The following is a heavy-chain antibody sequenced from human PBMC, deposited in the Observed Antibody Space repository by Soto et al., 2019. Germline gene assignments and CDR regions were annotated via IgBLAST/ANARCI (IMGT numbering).Heavy chain of an antibody. D-gene: IGHD6-6*01. Sequence: ASVKVSCKASGDTFTTYDINWVRQATGHGLEWMGWINPNSGNIGYAQRFQGRVTMTRDTAIRTAYMEVSSLRSDDTAVYYCAKDLTRQLAYWLDPWGQGTQVTVSS. CDR3: AKDLTRQLAYWLDP. J-gene: IGHJ5*02. V-gene: IGHV1-8*01. CDR1: GDTFTTYD. CDR2: INPNSGNI.